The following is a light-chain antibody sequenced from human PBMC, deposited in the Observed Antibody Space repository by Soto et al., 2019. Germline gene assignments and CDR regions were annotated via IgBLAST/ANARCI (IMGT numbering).Light chain of an antibody. CDR2: DAS. J-gene: IGKJ2*01. Sequence: EIVLTQSPGTLSLSPRERATLSCGASQSVSFNYLAWYQQKVGLAPRLLIYDASRRATGTPDRFSGSGSGTDFTLTISRLEPEDFAVYVCQQYGSSPYTFGQGTNLEIK. CDR1: QSVSFNY. CDR3: QQYGSSPYT. V-gene: IGKV3D-20*01.